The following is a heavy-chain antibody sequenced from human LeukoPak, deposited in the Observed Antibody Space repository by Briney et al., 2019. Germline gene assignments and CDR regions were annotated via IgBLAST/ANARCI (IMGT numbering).Heavy chain of an antibody. V-gene: IGHV3-23*01. CDR2: ISGSGGST. Sequence: GGSLRLSCAASGFTFSSYAMSWVRQAPGKGLEWVSAISGSGGSTYYADPVKGRFTISRDNSKNTLYLQMNSLRAEDTAVYYCAKDFPDIVVVVAAPEGYYFDYWGQGTLVTVSS. CDR1: GFTFSSYA. CDR3: AKDFPDIVVVVAAPEGYYFDY. J-gene: IGHJ4*02. D-gene: IGHD2-15*01.